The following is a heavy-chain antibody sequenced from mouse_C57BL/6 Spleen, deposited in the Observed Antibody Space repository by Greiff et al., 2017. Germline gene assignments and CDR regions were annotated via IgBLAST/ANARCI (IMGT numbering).Heavy chain of an antibody. CDR3: ARSYDYDDGWFAY. J-gene: IGHJ3*01. Sequence: VQLQQSGPVLVKPGASVQMSCKASGYTFTDYYMHWVKQSHGKSLEWIGVINPYNGGTSYNQKFKGKATLTVDKSSSTAYMRLNSLTSEVSAVYDGARSYDYDDGWFAYWGQGTLVNVSA. D-gene: IGHD2-4*01. CDR1: GYTFTDYY. V-gene: IGHV1-19*01. CDR2: INPYNGGT.